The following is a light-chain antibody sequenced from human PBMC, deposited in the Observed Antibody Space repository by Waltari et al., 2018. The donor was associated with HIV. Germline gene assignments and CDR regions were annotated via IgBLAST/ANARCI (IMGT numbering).Light chain of an antibody. J-gene: IGLJ3*02. CDR1: ISDVVGYNY. V-gene: IGLV2-8*01. CDR2: EAT. Sequence: QSALTQPPSASGSPGQSVTISCSGTISDVVGYNYVSWYHQYPGKAPKLMIYEATRRPSGVPDRFSGSKSDNTASLTGSGLQAEDEADYYCSAYAGSNNWVFGGGTKLTVL. CDR3: SAYAGSNNWV.